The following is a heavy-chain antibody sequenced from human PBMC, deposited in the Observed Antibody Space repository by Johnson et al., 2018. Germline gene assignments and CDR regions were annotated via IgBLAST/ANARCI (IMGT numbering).Heavy chain of an antibody. CDR2: IYPGDSAT. CDR1: GYSFTSYW. J-gene: IGHJ3*02. V-gene: IGHV5-51*01. D-gene: IGHD5-12*01. CDR3: ASGYSGYGDAFDI. Sequence: VQLQESGAEVKKXGESLKISCKSSGYSFTSYWIGWVRQMPGKGLECMGIIYPGDSATRYSPSLQGHVTISAAKSITTAYLQWSSLKASDTAMYYCASGYSGYGDAFDIWGQGTMVTVSS.